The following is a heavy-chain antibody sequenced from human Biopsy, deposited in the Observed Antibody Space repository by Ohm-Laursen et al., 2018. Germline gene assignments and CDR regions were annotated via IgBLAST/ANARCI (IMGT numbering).Heavy chain of an antibody. Sequence: SLRLSCAASGFTFTSHEMNWVRQAPGQGLEWISYITGSSSTIYYADSVKGRFTISRDNAKNSLYLQMNSLRAEDTAVYYCTRLAYYYYYGMDVWGQGTTVTVSS. D-gene: IGHD2-21*01. J-gene: IGHJ6*02. CDR2: ITGSSSTI. CDR1: GFTFTSHE. CDR3: TRLAYYYYYGMDV. V-gene: IGHV3-48*03.